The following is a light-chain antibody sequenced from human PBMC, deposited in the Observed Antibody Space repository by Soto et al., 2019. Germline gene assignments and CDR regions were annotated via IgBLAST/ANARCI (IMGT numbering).Light chain of an antibody. CDR3: QQYGSSPGLT. V-gene: IGKV3-20*01. CDR1: QSVSSN. J-gene: IGKJ4*01. CDR2: GAS. Sequence: EIVLTQSPGTLSVSPRESATLSCRTSQSVSSNLAWYQQKPGQAPRLLIYGASSRATGTPDRISGGGSGTHFTLTISRLEPEDFAVYYCQQYGSSPGLTFGGGTKVDIK.